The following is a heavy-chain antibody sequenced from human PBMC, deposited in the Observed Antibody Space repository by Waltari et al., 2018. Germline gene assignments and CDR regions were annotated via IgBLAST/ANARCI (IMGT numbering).Heavy chain of an antibody. J-gene: IGHJ4*02. Sequence: QLQLQESGPGLVKPSETLSLICTVSGGPIRTSDYYWGWFRQTPEKGLAWSGSIRYRVTTPYNPPLKSRVTISGDTSKNQVSLNLISVTAADTAVYFCARRKAVVGATGYYDYWGQGALVTVSS. CDR2: IRYRVTT. V-gene: IGHV4-39*01. CDR3: ARRKAVVGATGYYDY. D-gene: IGHD1-1*01. CDR1: GGPIRTSDYY.